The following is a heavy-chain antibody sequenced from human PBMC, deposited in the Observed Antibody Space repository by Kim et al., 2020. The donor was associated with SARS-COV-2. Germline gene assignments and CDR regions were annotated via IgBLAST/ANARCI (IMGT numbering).Heavy chain of an antibody. J-gene: IGHJ4*02. D-gene: IGHD4-17*01. CDR3: AREGETTVTAVDY. V-gene: IGHV7-4-1*02. Sequence: YAQGFTGRFVFSLDTSVSTAYLQISSLKAEDTAVYYCAREGETTVTAVDYWGQGTLVTVSS.